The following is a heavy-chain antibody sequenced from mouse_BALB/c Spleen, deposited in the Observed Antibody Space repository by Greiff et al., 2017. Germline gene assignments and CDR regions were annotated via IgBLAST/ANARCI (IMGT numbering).Heavy chain of an antibody. D-gene: IGHD1-1*01. J-gene: IGHJ4*01. CDR1: GYTFSSYW. Sequence: VKLQESGAELMKPGASVKISCKATGYTFSSYWIEWVKQRPGHGLEWIGEILPGSGSTNYNEKFKGKATFTADTSSNTAYMQLSSLTSEDSAVYYCARSLYYYGSSYVYAMDYWGQGTSVTVSS. CDR2: ILPGSGST. V-gene: IGHV1-9*01. CDR3: ARSLYYYGSSYVYAMDY.